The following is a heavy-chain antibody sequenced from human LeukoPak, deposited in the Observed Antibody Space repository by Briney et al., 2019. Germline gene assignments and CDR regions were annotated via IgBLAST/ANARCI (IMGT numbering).Heavy chain of an antibody. CDR2: INSDGSST. CDR1: GFTFSSYW. Sequence: GGSLRLSCAASGFTFSSYWMHWVRQAPGKGLVWVSRINSDGSSTSYADSVKGRFTISRDNSKNTLYLQMNSLGGEDTAVYYCAKGRWGLTINNFDIWGQGRMVTVSS. V-gene: IGHV3-74*01. J-gene: IGHJ3*02. D-gene: IGHD3-9*01. CDR3: AKGRWGLTINNFDI.